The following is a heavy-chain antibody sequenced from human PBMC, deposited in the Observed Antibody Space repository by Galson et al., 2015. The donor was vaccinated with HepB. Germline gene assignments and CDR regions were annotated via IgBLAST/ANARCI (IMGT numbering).Heavy chain of an antibody. V-gene: IGHV1-18*01. CDR3: ARVSLPIPDAFDI. CDR1: GYTFTSYG. CDR2: ISAYNGNT. J-gene: IGHJ3*02. Sequence: SVKVSCKASGYTFTSYGICWVRQAPGQGLEWMGWISAYNGNTNYAQKLQGRVTMTTDTSTSTAYMELRSLRSDDTAVYYCARVSLPIPDAFDIWGQGTMVTVSS.